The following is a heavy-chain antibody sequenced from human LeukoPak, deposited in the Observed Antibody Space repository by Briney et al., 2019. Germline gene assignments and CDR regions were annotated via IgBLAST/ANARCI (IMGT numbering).Heavy chain of an antibody. V-gene: IGHV3-53*01. CDR3: ARPSRVAPPPCFDS. J-gene: IGHJ4*02. CDR2: IYSGGST. Sequence: QSGGSLRLSCAASGFTVSSNYMSWVRQAPGKGLEWVSVIYSGGSTYYADSVKGRFTISRDNSKNTLYLQMNSLRAEDTAVYYCARPSRVAPPPCFDSWGQGTLVTVSS. CDR1: GFTVSSNY.